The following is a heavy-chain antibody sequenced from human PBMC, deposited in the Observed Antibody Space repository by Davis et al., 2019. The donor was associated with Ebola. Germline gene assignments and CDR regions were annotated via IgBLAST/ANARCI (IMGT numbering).Heavy chain of an antibody. CDR3: AREGWLTVNRDYYYYGMDV. CDR2: INPHNGNT. D-gene: IGHD4-11*01. CDR1: GYTFTNYG. Sequence: ASVKVSCKASGYTFTNYGITWVRQAPGQGLEWMGWINPHNGNTNYAQKLQGRVTMTTDTSTSTAYMELRSLRSDDTAVYYCAREGWLTVNRDYYYYGMDVWGQGTTVTVSS. J-gene: IGHJ6*02. V-gene: IGHV1-18*04.